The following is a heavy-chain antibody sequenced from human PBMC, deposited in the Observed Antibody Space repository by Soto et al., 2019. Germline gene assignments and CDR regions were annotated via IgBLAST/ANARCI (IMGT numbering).Heavy chain of an antibody. D-gene: IGHD5-12*01. Sequence: ASVHGSCKSSGFIFTSYGISWVRQAPGQGLEWMGWISSYNGNTNYAQKLQGRVTMTTDTSTSTAYMELRSLRSDDTAVYYCARDLLLYPYSRHDLHFDYWGQGTRVTVS. CDR1: GFIFTSYG. CDR2: ISSYNGNT. J-gene: IGHJ4*02. CDR3: ARDLLLYPYSRHDLHFDY. V-gene: IGHV1-18*01.